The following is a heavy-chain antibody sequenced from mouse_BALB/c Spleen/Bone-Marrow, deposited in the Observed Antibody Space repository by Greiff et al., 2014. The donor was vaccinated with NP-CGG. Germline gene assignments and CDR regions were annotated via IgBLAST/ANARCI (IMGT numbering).Heavy chain of an antibody. CDR1: GFTFSSYA. D-gene: IGHD2-2*01. J-gene: IGHJ3*01. CDR3: AREGGYYGYDEWAWFAY. Sequence: DVKLVESGGGLVKPGGSLKLSCAASGFTFSSYAMSWVRQTPEKRLEWVASISSGGSTYYPDSVKGRFTISRDNARNILYLQMSSLRSEDTAMYYCAREGGYYGYDEWAWFAYWGQGTLVTVSA. V-gene: IGHV5-6-5*01. CDR2: ISSGGST.